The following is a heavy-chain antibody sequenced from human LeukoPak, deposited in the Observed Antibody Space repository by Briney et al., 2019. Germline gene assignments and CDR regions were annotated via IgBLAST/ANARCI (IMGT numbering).Heavy chain of an antibody. J-gene: IGHJ4*02. CDR2: ISAYNGNT. CDR3: ARDGDSSGYYYPDDY. Sequence: ASVKVSCKASGYTFTGYYMHWVRQAPGQGLEWMGWISAYNGNTNYAQKLQGRVTMTTDTSTSTAYMELRSLRSDDTAVYYCARDGDSSGYYYPDDYWGQGTLVTVSS. D-gene: IGHD3-22*01. V-gene: IGHV1-18*04. CDR1: GYTFTGYY.